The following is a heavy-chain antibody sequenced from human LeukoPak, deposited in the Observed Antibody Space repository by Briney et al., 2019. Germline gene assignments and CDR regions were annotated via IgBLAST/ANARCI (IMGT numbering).Heavy chain of an antibody. Sequence: WETLTLTCSVSGASIRSFYWSWIRQSPGKGLEWIGYISYSGSTKYNPSLKSRATMSADTSKSQLSLRLNSVTAADTAVYFCAQQVVGTSDTFDFWGQGTLVTVSS. J-gene: IGHJ3*01. CDR2: ISYSGST. D-gene: IGHD2-15*01. V-gene: IGHV4-59*01. CDR3: AQQVVGTSDTFDF. CDR1: GASIRSFY.